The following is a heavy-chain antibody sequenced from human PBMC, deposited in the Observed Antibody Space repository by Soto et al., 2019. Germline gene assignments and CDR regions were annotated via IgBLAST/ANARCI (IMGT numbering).Heavy chain of an antibody. Sequence: ASVTVSCKASGYIFTGYYSNGVGQAPAQGLEWMGWLNPNSGDTNYAQKFQGRVTMTTDTCISTAYMELSRLRSDDTAVYYCARPYCTSDSCHDLFDSWGQGTLVTVSS. V-gene: IGHV1-2*02. CDR3: ARPYCTSDSCHDLFDS. CDR2: LNPNSGDT. J-gene: IGHJ5*01. D-gene: IGHD2-2*01. CDR1: GYIFTGYY.